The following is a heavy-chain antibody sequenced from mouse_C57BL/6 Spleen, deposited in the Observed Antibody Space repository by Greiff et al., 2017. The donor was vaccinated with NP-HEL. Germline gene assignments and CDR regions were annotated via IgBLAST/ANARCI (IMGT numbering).Heavy chain of an antibody. V-gene: IGHV1-62-2*01. Sequence: VQLQESGAELVKPGASVKLSCKASGYTFTEYTIHWVKQRSGQGLEWIGWFYPGSGSIKYNEKFKDKATLTADKSSSTVYMELSRLTSEDSAVYFCARHEEAGNYYYYAMDYWGQGTSVTVSS. CDR3: ARHEEAGNYYYYAMDY. J-gene: IGHJ4*01. CDR2: FYPGSGSI. CDR1: GYTFTEYT. D-gene: IGHD2-1*01.